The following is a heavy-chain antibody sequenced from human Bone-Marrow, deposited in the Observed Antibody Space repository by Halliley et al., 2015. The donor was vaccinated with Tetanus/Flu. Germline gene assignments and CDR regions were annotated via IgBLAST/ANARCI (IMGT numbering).Heavy chain of an antibody. Sequence: TLSLTCVVPGGSFNSDYWSWIRQSPGKGLEWIGEINHGGRSNYNPSLKSRVTISIDTSKNDFSLRLNSVTAADTAVYYCARVTRFPDAFDIWGQGTMVAVS. CDR3: ARVTRFPDAFDI. J-gene: IGHJ3*02. V-gene: IGHV4-34*01. CDR2: INHGGRS. CDR1: GGSFNSDY. D-gene: IGHD4-17*01.